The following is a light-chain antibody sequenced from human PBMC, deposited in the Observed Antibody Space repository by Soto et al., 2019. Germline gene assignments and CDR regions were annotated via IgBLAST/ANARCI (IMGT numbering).Light chain of an antibody. CDR2: DAS. V-gene: IGKV3-20*01. CDR3: QQYGSSPPWT. J-gene: IGKJ1*01. Sequence: EIVMAQSPATLSVSPGERATLSCRSSQSVGINLAWYQQKPGQAPRLLIYDASNRATGIPARFSGSGSGTDFTLTISRLEPEDFAVYYCQQYGSSPPWTFGQGTKVDIK. CDR1: QSVGIN.